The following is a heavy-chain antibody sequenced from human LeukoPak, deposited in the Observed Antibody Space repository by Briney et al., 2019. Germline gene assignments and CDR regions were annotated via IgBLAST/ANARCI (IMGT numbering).Heavy chain of an antibody. CDR1: GFTFSSYG. CDR3: ARDGGVATEYYYDSSGYPIDY. V-gene: IGHV3-33*01. D-gene: IGHD3-22*01. Sequence: PGGSLRLSCAASGFTFSSYGMHWVRQAPGKGLEWVAVIWYDGSNKYYADSVKGRFTISRDNSKNTLYLQMTSLRAEDTAVYYCARDGGVATEYYYDSSGYPIDYWGQGALVTVSS. CDR2: IWYDGSNK. J-gene: IGHJ4*02.